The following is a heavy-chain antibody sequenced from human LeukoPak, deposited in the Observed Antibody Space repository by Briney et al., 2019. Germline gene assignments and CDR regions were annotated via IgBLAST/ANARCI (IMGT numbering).Heavy chain of an antibody. Sequence: GGSLRLSCAASGFTICTNYQSWVRQAPGKGLEWVSVIYSGGNTYSADSVKGRFTISRDKSKNTLYLQMNSLRVEDTAVYYCASNGGNSGIFLQLDYWGQGTLVTVSS. D-gene: IGHD7-27*01. CDR2: IYSGGNT. CDR3: ASNGGNSGIFLQLDY. J-gene: IGHJ4*02. CDR1: GFTICTNY. V-gene: IGHV3-66*02.